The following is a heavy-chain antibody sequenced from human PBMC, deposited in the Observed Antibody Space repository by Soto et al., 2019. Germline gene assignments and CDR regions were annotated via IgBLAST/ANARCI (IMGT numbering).Heavy chain of an antibody. D-gene: IGHD2-15*01. CDR1: GFTFNTYG. V-gene: IGHV3-33*08. CDR3: ARADCTGAYCYSWPFNYGVDV. Sequence: GGSLRLSCAASGFTFNTYGIHWVCQAPGKGLEWVAIIWYDGSNKYYADSVKGRFTISRDNSRNTLYLQMNSLRAEDTALYYCARADCTGAYCYSWPFNYGVDVWGQGTTVTVSS. CDR2: IWYDGSNK. J-gene: IGHJ6*02.